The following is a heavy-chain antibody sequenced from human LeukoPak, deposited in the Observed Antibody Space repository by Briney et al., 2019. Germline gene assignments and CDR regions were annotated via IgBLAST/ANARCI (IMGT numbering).Heavy chain of an antibody. CDR1: GGSFSGYY. D-gene: IGHD6-13*01. Sequence: TSETLSLTCAVYGGSFSGYYWSWIRQPPGKGLEWIGEINHSGSTNYNPSLKSRVTISVGTSKNQFSLKLSSVTAADTAVYYCARLIPGIAAAGTRLNWFDPWGQGTLVTVSS. V-gene: IGHV4-34*01. CDR3: ARLIPGIAAAGTRLNWFDP. J-gene: IGHJ5*02. CDR2: INHSGST.